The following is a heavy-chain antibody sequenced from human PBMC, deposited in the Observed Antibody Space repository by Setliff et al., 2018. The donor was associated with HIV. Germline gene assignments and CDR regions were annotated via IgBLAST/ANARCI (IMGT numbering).Heavy chain of an antibody. CDR3: AENRSPSIFSAPTNAFDI. CDR2: TIPIFGKT. Sequence: ASVKVSCKGFGGTFSTHSLSWVRQAPGQGLEWMGGTIPIFGKTNYAQKFQGRVTITADKSTTTAFMDLSGLRSEDTAVYYCAENRSPSIFSAPTNAFDIWGQGTMVTVSS. J-gene: IGHJ3*02. D-gene: IGHD3-9*01. V-gene: IGHV1-69*06. CDR1: GGTFSTHS.